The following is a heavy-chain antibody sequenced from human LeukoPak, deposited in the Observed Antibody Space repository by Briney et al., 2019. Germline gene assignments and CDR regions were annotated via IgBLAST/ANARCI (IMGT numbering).Heavy chain of an antibody. J-gene: IGHJ5*02. D-gene: IGHD2-2*01. CDR1: GDPINNYY. Sequence: SETLSLTCTVSGDPINNYYWNWIRQSPGKGLEWIGYISYSGSTKYNPSLKSRVTISGDTPNNQFSLRLNFVTVADTAMYYCARLPSYSSSQNWIDPWGQGTLVTVSS. CDR2: ISYSGST. CDR3: ARLPSYSSSQNWIDP. V-gene: IGHV4-59*01.